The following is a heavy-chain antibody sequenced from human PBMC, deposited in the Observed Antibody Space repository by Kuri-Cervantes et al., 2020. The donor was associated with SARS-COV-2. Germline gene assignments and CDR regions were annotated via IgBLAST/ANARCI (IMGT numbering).Heavy chain of an antibody. J-gene: IGHJ3*02. CDR1: GFTFSSYS. CDR3: AKDYCSSTSCSLYDAFDI. V-gene: IGHV3-48*01. CDR2: ISSSSSTI. Sequence: GGSLRLSCAASGFTFSSYSMNWVRQAPGKGLEWVSYISSSSSTIYYADSVKGRFTISRDNSKNTLYLQMNSLRAEDTAVYYCAKDYCSSTSCSLYDAFDIWGQGTMVTVSS. D-gene: IGHD2-2*01.